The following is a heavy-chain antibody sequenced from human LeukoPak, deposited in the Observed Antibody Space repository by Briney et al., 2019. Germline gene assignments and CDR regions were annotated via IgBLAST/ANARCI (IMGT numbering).Heavy chain of an antibody. CDR1: GFTFSSKW. Sequence: PGGSLRLSCAASGFTFSSKWMSWVRQAPGKGLEWVAVISYDGSNEYYADSVKGRFTISRDNSKNTLYLQMNSLRAEDTAVYYCARELYYYDSSGHHVPGYWGQGTLVTVSS. CDR2: ISYDGSNE. CDR3: ARELYYYDSSGHHVPGY. V-gene: IGHV3-30*03. D-gene: IGHD3-22*01. J-gene: IGHJ4*02.